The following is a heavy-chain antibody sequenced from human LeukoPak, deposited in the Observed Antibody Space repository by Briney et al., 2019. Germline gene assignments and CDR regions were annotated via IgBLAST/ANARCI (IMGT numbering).Heavy chain of an antibody. J-gene: IGHJ6*02. CDR3: ARDTGQLWLRNYYYGMDV. Sequence: SETLSLTCTVSGGSISSSYWSWIRQPPGKGLEWIGYIYYSGSTNYNPSLKSRVTISVDTSKNQFSLKLSSVTAADTAVYYCARDTGQLWLRNYYYGMDVWGQGTTVTVSS. V-gene: IGHV4-59*01. D-gene: IGHD5-18*01. CDR1: GGSISSSY. CDR2: IYYSGST.